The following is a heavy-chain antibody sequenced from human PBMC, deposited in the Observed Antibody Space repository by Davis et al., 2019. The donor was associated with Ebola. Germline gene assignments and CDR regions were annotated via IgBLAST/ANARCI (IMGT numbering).Heavy chain of an antibody. J-gene: IGHJ4*02. CDR3: TRDGRWGSTGSDY. D-gene: IGHD2-2*01. CDR2: IKFDGSET. V-gene: IGHV3-74*01. Sequence: HTGGSLRLSCAVSGFTFSHYWMHWVRQAPGKGLVWVSRIKFDGSETNYADSVKGRFTITRDNPKNTLYLQMNSLRAEDTAVYYCTRDGRWGSTGSDYWGQGTLVTVSS. CDR1: GFTFSHYW.